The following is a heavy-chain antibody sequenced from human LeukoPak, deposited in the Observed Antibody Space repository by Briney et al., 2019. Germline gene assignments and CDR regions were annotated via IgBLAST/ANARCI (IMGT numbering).Heavy chain of an antibody. CDR2: ISSNGGST. D-gene: IGHD2-2*01. Sequence: GGSLRLSCSASGFTFSSYAMHWVRQAPGKGLEYVSAISSNGGSTYYADSVKGRFTISRDNSKNTLYLQMSSLRAEDTAVYYCVKDPCSSTSCSAGIDYLGQGTLVTVSS. J-gene: IGHJ4*02. CDR1: GFTFSSYA. V-gene: IGHV3-64D*06. CDR3: VKDPCSSTSCSAGIDY.